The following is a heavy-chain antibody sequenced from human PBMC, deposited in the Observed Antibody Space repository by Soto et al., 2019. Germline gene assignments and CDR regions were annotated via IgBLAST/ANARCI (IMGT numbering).Heavy chain of an antibody. V-gene: IGHV4-31*03. CDR1: GGSISSGGYY. D-gene: IGHD1-1*01. J-gene: IGHJ3*02. CDR3: ARVPLGRTGTTRYAFDI. CDR2: IYYSGST. Sequence: QVQLQESGPGLVKPSQTLSLTCTVSGGSISSGGYYWSWIRQHPGKGLEWIGYIYYSGSTYYNPFLKSRVTISVDTSKNQFSLKLSSVTAADTAVYYCARVPLGRTGTTRYAFDIWGQGTMVTVSS.